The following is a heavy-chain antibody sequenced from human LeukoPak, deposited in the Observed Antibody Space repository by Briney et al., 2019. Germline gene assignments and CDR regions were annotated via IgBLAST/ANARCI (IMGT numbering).Heavy chain of an antibody. CDR2: INSDGSST. Sequence: GGSLRLSCAAPGLTFSRSWMHWVRPAPGKGLVWVSRINSDGSSTSYANSVKGRFTISRDNAKNTLYLKMNSLRAEDTAVYYCARVFSDYVWGSYRYTLDAFDIWGRGTMATVSS. V-gene: IGHV3-74*01. CDR1: GLTFSRSW. J-gene: IGHJ3*02. CDR3: ARVFSDYVWGSYRYTLDAFDI. D-gene: IGHD3-16*02.